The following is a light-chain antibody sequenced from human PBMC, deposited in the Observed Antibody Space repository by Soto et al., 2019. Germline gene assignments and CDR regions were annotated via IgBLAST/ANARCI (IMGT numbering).Light chain of an antibody. CDR1: RDITNH. J-gene: IGKJ1*01. CDR3: LTYNSGLWT. V-gene: IGKV1-27*01. CDR2: AAS. Sequence: DIQMTQSPSSLSASVGDRVTFTCRASRDITNHLAWYQQKPGKVPKLLIYAASTLQSGVPSRFSGSGSGTEFTLTIGSLQPEDVATYFCLTYNSGLWTFGQGTKVEIK.